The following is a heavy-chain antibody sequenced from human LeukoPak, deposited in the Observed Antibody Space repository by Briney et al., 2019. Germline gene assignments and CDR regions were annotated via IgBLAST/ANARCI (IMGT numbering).Heavy chain of an antibody. CDR3: ARDPYDSSGSYYAAFDI. CDR2: ISSSSSYI. J-gene: IGHJ3*02. CDR1: GFTFSSYS. Sequence: GGSLRLSCAASGFTFSSYSMNWVRQAPGKGLEWVSSISSSSSYIYYADSVKGRFTISRDNAKNSLYLQMNSLRAEDTAVYYCARDPYDSSGSYYAAFDIWGQGTRVIVSS. V-gene: IGHV3-21*01. D-gene: IGHD3-22*01.